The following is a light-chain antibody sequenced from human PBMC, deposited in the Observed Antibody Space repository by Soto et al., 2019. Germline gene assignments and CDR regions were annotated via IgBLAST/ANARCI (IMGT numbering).Light chain of an antibody. CDR2: KVS. CDR3: MEGTHWPPYT. J-gene: IGKJ2*01. V-gene: IGKV2-30*01. CDR1: QSLAYIDGNTY. Sequence: EVVMTQSPLSLPVTLGQPASISCRSSQSLAYIDGNTYLSWFQQRPGQSPRRLIYKVSNRESGGQQRFSGSGSGTDFTLKISSVEAEDVGVYYYMEGTHWPPYTFGQGTKLEIK.